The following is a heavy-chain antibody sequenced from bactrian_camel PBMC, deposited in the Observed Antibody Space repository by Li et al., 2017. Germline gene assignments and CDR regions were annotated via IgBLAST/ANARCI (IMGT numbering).Heavy chain of an antibody. CDR1: GFTFDDFA. V-gene: IGHV3-1*01. D-gene: IGHD5*01. CDR2: INWSGAMT. CDR3: ATAPWVGSRGYTAFGY. J-gene: IGHJ6*01. Sequence: VQLVESGGGLVQPGGSLRLSCSTSGFTFDDFAMGWIRQAPGKGLEWVSGINWSGAMTDYSDSVKDRFTISRDNAKKTVYLQLNSLKTDDTAMYYCATAPWVGSRGYTAFGYWGQGTQVTVS.